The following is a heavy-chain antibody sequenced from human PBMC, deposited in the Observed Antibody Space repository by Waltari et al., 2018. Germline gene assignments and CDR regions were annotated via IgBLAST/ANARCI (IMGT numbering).Heavy chain of an antibody. CDR2: ISWNSGSI. J-gene: IGHJ3*02. CDR1: GFTFDDYA. V-gene: IGHV3-9*01. Sequence: EVQLVESGGGLVQPGRSLRLSCAASGFTFDDYAMHWVRQAPGKGLEWVSGISWNSGSIGYADSVKGRFTISRDNAKNSLYLQMNSLRAEDTALYYCASSIYSGYDANDGNDAFDIWGQGTMVTVSS. CDR3: ASSIYSGYDANDGNDAFDI. D-gene: IGHD5-12*01.